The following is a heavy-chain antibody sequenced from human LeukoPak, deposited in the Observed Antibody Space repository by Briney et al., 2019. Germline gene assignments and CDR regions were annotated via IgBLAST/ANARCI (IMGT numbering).Heavy chain of an antibody. V-gene: IGHV4-59*01. CDR3: VRDRELTY. D-gene: IGHD3-10*01. CDR2: MYNSGSST. Sequence: TSETLSLTCTVSDGSISIYYWNWIRQPPGKGLEWIGYMYNSGSSTIYNPSLQSRVTISVDMSKNQFSLRLSSVTAADTAVYFCVRDRELTYWGQGILVTVSS. J-gene: IGHJ4*02. CDR1: DGSISIYY.